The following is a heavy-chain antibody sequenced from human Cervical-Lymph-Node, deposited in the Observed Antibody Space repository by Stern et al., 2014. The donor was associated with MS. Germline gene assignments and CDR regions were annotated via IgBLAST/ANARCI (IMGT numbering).Heavy chain of an antibody. CDR3: VRGGSGQLVGYFQH. J-gene: IGHJ1*01. D-gene: IGHD6-6*01. CDR1: GYSFISYW. CDR2: IYPGDSDT. V-gene: IGHV5-51*03. Sequence: EVQLVESGVEVKKLGESLKISCQASGYSFISYWIGWVRQMPGKGPEWMAIIYPGDSDTRYSPSFHGQVTISVDKSINPAYLQWSSLKASDTAMYYCVRGGSGQLVGYFQHWGQGTLVTVSS.